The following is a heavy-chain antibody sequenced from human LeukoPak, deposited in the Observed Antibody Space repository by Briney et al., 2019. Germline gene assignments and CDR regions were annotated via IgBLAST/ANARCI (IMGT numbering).Heavy chain of an antibody. CDR3: ARDVRYCSGGSCYSEGTWFDP. CDR2: ISAYNGNT. V-gene: IGHV1-18*01. J-gene: IGHJ5*02. CDR1: GYTFTSYG. D-gene: IGHD2-15*01. Sequence: GSAVTVSRKASGYTFTSYGFSWVGLAPGPGLEGLGWISAYNGNTNYAQRLQGRVTMTTDTSTSTAYMELRSLRSDDTAVYYCARDVRYCSGGSCYSEGTWFDPWGQGTLVTVSS.